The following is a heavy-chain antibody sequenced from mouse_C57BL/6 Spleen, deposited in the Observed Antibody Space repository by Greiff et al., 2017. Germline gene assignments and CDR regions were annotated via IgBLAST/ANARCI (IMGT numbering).Heavy chain of an antibody. Sequence: VQLQQSGPELVKPGDSVKISCKASGYSFTGYFMNWVMQSHGKSLEWIGRINPYNGDTFYNQKFKGKATLTVDKSSSTAHMELRSLTSEDSAVYYCAPNYYYGSSPFAYWGQGTLVTVSA. CDR3: APNYYYGSSPFAY. V-gene: IGHV1-20*01. D-gene: IGHD1-1*01. CDR2: INPYNGDT. CDR1: GYSFTGYF. J-gene: IGHJ3*01.